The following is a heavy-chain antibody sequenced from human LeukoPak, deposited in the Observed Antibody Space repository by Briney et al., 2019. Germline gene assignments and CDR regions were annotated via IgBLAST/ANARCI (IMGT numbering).Heavy chain of an antibody. CDR3: ARGLIDFLSGYYILAWFDP. D-gene: IGHD3-3*01. Sequence: PSETLSLTCAVYGGSFSGYYWSWIRQPPGKGLEWIGEINHSGSTNYNPSLKSRVTISVDTSKNQFSLKLSSVTAADTAVYYCARGLIDFLSGYYILAWFDPWGQGTLVTVSS. CDR2: INHSGST. CDR1: GGSFSGYY. V-gene: IGHV4-34*01. J-gene: IGHJ5*02.